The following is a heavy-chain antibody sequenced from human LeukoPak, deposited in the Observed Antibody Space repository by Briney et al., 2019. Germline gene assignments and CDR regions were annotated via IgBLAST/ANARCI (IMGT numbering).Heavy chain of an antibody. CDR1: GFSFNGYA. CDR2: TGGSDDNT. J-gene: IGHJ4*02. V-gene: IGHV3-23*01. D-gene: IGHD6-19*01. CDR3: TKDLMTGFSSGWYLAY. Sequence: PGGSLRLSCEGSGFSFNGYAMSWVRQAPGKGLEWVAVTGGSDDNTHYADSVKGRFSISRDTSENGLFLQMNSLRPDDSALYYCTKDLMTGFSSGWYLAYWGQGTLDTVSS.